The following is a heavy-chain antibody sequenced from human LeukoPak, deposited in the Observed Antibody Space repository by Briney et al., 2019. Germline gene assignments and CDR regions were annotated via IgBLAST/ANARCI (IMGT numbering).Heavy chain of an antibody. CDR3: AKGVSSWYYVY. CDR1: GFTFSSYG. D-gene: IGHD6-13*01. V-gene: IGHV3-30*18. Sequence: GGSLRLSCAASGFTFSSYGMHWVRQAPGKGLEWVAVISYDGGNKYYADSVKGRFTISRDNSKNTLYLQMNSLRAEDTAVYYCAKGVSSWYYVYWGQGTLVTVSS. CDR2: ISYDGGNK. J-gene: IGHJ4*02.